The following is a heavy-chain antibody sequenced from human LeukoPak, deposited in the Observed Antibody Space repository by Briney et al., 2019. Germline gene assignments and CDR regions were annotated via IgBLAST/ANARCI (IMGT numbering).Heavy chain of an antibody. CDR3: ASFDFWSGYYKAY. J-gene: IGHJ4*02. D-gene: IGHD3-3*01. V-gene: IGHV3-23*01. CDR2: ITASGGST. Sequence: GGSLRLSCAASGFTFSNYAMSWVRQAPGKGLEWVSVITASGGSTYYADSVKGRFTISRDNFRNTPYLQMNSLRAEDTAVYYCASFDFWSGYYKAYWGQGTLVTVSS. CDR1: GFTFSNYA.